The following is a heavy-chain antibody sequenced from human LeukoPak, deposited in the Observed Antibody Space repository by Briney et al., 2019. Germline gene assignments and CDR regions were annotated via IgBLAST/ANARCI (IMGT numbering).Heavy chain of an antibody. CDR3: AVPGITMIGGV. CDR2: ISSSGSTI. CDR1: GFTFSSYE. D-gene: IGHD3-10*02. J-gene: IGHJ6*04. Sequence: GGSLRLSCAASGFTFSSYEMNWVRQAPGKGLEWVSYISSSGSTIYYADSVKGRFTISRDNAKNSLYLQMNSLRAEDTAVSYCAVPGITMIGGVWGKGTTVTISS. V-gene: IGHV3-48*03.